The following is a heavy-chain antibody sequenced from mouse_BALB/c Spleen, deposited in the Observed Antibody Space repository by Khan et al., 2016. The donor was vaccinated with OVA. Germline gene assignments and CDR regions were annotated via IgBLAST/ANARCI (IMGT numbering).Heavy chain of an antibody. V-gene: IGHV1-9*01. J-gene: IGHJ3*01. D-gene: IGHD2-1*01. Sequence: QVQLKQSGAELMKPGASVKISCKATGYTFRSSWIEWVKQRPGHGLEWIGEILPGTGSTNYNEKFKGKATFTADTSSNTAYMQLSSLTSEDSAVXFWARWGPYGNLGPYWGQGTLGTVS. CDR2: ILPGTGST. CDR1: GYTFRSSW. CDR3: ARWGPYGNLGPY.